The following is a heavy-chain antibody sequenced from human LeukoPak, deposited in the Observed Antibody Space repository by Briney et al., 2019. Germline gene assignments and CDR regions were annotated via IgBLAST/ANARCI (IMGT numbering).Heavy chain of an antibody. Sequence: SQTLSLTCAVSGYAISSGYYWGWIRQPPGKGLEWIGSMYHSGSTYYNPSLKSRVTISVDTSKTQFSLKLISVTAADTAVYYGARHSFYCTSSSCYVFDYWGQGTLVTVSS. CDR2: MYHSGST. CDR3: ARHSFYCTSSSCYVFDY. J-gene: IGHJ4*02. V-gene: IGHV4-38-2*01. CDR1: GYAISSGYY. D-gene: IGHD2-2*01.